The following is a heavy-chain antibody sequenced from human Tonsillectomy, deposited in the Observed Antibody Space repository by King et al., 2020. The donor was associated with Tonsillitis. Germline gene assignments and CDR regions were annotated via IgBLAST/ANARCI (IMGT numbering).Heavy chain of an antibody. CDR1: GGSISTYY. CDR3: ARDRIFGVDYYGMDV. CDR2: XXYSGST. J-gene: IGHJ6*02. D-gene: IGHD3-3*01. Sequence: QLQESGPGLVKPSETLSLTCTVSGGSISTYYWSWIRRPPGKGLEWIGYXXYSGSTNYNPTLKSRVTISVDTSXNQFSLKLSSVTAADTAVYYCARDRIFGVDYYGMDVWGQGTTVTVSS. V-gene: IGHV4-59*01.